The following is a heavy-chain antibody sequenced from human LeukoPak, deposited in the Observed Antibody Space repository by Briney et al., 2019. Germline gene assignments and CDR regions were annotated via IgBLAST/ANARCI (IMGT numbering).Heavy chain of an antibody. CDR1: GLTLRGYW. Sequence: GGSLRLSCAASGLTLRGYWMHWVRQAPGKGLGWVSRINGDASSTSYADSVKGRFTISRDNAKSTLYLQMNSPRVEDTAVYYCARARGNTYGYFEYWGQGTLVTVSS. D-gene: IGHD5-18*01. CDR3: ARARGNTYGYFEY. J-gene: IGHJ4*02. CDR2: INGDASST. V-gene: IGHV3-74*01.